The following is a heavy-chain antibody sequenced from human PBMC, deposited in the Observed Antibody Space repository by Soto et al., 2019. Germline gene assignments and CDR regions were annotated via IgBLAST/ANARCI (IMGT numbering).Heavy chain of an antibody. D-gene: IGHD5-12*01. V-gene: IGHV3-74*01. Sequence: LRLSCAASGFRFSSFWMHWVRQAPVKGLVWVSRMYTAGSSTYYADSVKGRFTISRDNAKNTLYLQMNSLRDEDTAVYYSVRGITGYANFDSWGQGTLVTVCS. J-gene: IGHJ4*02. CDR2: MYTAGSST. CDR1: GFRFSSFW. CDR3: VRGITGYANFDS.